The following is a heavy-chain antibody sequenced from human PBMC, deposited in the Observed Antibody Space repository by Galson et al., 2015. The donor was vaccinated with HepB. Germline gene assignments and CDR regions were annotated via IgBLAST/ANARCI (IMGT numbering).Heavy chain of an antibody. CDR2: ISYDGSNK. CDR1: GFTFSSYG. V-gene: IGHV3-30*18. J-gene: IGHJ4*02. CDR3: AKAKGYCSSPSCRLYYFDY. D-gene: IGHD2-2*01. Sequence: SLRLSCAASGFTFSSYGMHWVRQAPGKGLEWVAVISYDGSNKYYADSVKGRFTISRDNSKNTLYLQMNSLRAEDTAVYYCAKAKGYCSSPSCRLYYFDYWGQGTLVTVSS.